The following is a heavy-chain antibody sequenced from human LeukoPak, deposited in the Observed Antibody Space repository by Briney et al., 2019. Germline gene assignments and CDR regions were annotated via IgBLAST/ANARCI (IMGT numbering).Heavy chain of an antibody. J-gene: IGHJ6*03. CDR3: ARVVFVSSWYRYYYYYMDV. V-gene: IGHV3-48*03. CDR2: ISSSGSTI. CDR1: GFTFSSYE. Sequence: GGSLRLSCAASGFTFSSYEMNWVRQAPGKGLEWVSYISSSGSTIYYADSVKGRFTISRDNAKNSLYLQMNSLRAEDTAVYYCARVVFVSSWYRYYYYYMDVWGKGTTVTVSS. D-gene: IGHD6-13*01.